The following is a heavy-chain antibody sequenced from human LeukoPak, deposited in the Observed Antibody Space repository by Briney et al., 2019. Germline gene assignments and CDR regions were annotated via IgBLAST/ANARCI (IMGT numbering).Heavy chain of an antibody. V-gene: IGHV1-8*03. Sequence: ASVKVSCKASGYTFTSYDINWVRQVTGQGLEWMGWMNPNSGNTGYAQKFQGRVTITRNTSTSTAYMELRSLRSDDTAVYYCARAVRGVNNPFFDYWGQGTLVTVSS. CDR1: GYTFTSYD. CDR2: MNPNSGNT. J-gene: IGHJ4*02. D-gene: IGHD3-10*01. CDR3: ARAVRGVNNPFFDY.